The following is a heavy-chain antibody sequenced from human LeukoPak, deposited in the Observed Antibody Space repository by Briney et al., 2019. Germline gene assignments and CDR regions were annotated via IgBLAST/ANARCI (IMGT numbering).Heavy chain of an antibody. Sequence: GGSLRLSCAASGFTVSSNYMSWVRQAPGKGLEWVSVIYSGGSTYYADSVKGRFTISRDNSKNTLYLQMNSLRAEDTAVYYCARGCDFWSGYYYESCYWGLGTLVTVSS. CDR3: ARGCDFWSGYYYESCY. CDR1: GFTVSSNY. J-gene: IGHJ4*02. CDR2: IYSGGST. V-gene: IGHV3-53*01. D-gene: IGHD3-3*01.